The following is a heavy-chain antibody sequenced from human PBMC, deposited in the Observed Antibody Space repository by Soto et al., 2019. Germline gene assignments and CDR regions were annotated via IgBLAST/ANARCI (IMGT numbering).Heavy chain of an antibody. CDR2: VDPSNGDT. J-gene: IGHJ4*02. CDR3: AKGDDRPGWSAYFEH. V-gene: IGHV1-2*02. CDR1: GYTFNYYY. D-gene: IGHD2-15*01. Sequence: QVQLVQSGAEVKKPGASVKVSCKTSGYTFNYYYVQWVRLAPGQGLEWMGWVDPSNGDTTYAQKVQGRFTLTSDTSINTAYMELSRLTSDDTAVYYCAKGDDRPGWSAYFEHWGQGTQLTVSS.